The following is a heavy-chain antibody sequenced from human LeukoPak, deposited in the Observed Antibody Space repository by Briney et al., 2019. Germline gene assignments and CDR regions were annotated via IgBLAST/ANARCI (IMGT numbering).Heavy chain of an antibody. V-gene: IGHV4-59*01. Sequence: KASETLSLTCTVSGGSISDNYWSWIRQPPGKGLEWIGYVRDIGSTNYNPPLKSRVTMSVDTSKNRFSLTVNSVTAADTALYFCARGSGGNPFDYWGQGTLVTVSS. J-gene: IGHJ4*02. CDR3: ARGSGGNPFDY. D-gene: IGHD4-23*01. CDR1: GGSISDNY. CDR2: VRDIGST.